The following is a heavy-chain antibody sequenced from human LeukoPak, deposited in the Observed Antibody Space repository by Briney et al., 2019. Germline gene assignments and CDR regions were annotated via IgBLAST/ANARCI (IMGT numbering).Heavy chain of an antibody. CDR3: ARAGPYDYVWGSYRYSPPIGDY. CDR2: ISSSGSTI. Sequence: GGSLRLSCAASGFTFSSYEMNRVRQAPGKGLEWVSYISSSGSTIYYADSVKGRFTISRDNAKNSLYLQMNSLRADDTAVYYCARAGPYDYVWGSYRYSPPIGDYWGQGTLVTVST. D-gene: IGHD3-16*02. V-gene: IGHV3-48*03. CDR1: GFTFSSYE. J-gene: IGHJ4*02.